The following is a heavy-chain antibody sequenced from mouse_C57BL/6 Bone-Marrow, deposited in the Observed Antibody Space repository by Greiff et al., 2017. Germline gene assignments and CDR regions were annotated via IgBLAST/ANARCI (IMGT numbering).Heavy chain of an antibody. CDR2: IDPANGDT. CDR3: TTDHLYDPIAY. V-gene: IGHV14-4*01. D-gene: IGHD2-3*01. J-gene: IGHJ3*01. CDR1: GFNIKDDY. Sequence: EVQLQQSGAELVRPGASVKLSCTASGFNIKDDYMHWVKQRPEQGLEWIGLIDPANGDTEYASKFQGKATITADTSSNTAYMQLSSLTSDDAAVYYSTTDHLYDPIAYWGQGTLVTVSA.